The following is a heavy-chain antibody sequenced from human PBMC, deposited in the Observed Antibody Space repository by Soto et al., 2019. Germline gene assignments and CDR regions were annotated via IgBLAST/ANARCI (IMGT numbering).Heavy chain of an antibody. CDR2: INSDGSST. J-gene: IGHJ4*02. CDR1: GFTFSSYW. CDR3: ARDYGDYPPSDY. Sequence: EVQLVESGGGLVQPGGSLRLSCAASGFTFSSYWMHWVRQAPGKGLVWVSRINSDGSSTFYADSVKGRFTISRDNAKNTLYLQMNSLGAEDTAVYYCARDYGDYPPSDYWGQGTLVTVSS. V-gene: IGHV3-74*01. D-gene: IGHD4-17*01.